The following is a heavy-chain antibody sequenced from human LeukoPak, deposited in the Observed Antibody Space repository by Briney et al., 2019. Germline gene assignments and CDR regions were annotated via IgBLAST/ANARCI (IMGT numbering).Heavy chain of an antibody. J-gene: IGHJ4*02. CDR3: ARDRSGWYYFDY. D-gene: IGHD6-19*01. V-gene: IGHV4-59*01. CDR2: IYYTGST. CDR1: GGSISNYY. Sequence: SETLSLTCTVSGGSISNYYWSWIRQPPGKGLEWIGYIYYTGSTNYNPSLRSRVTISVDTSKNQFSLTLSSVTAADTAVYYCARDRSGWYYFDYWGQGTLVTLP.